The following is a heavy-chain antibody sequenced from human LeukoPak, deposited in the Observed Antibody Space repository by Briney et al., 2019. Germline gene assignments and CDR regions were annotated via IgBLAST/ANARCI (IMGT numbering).Heavy chain of an antibody. CDR3: ARHPKVMGFDY. J-gene: IGHJ4*02. Sequence: SETLSLTCTVSGDSISSFYWTWIRQPPGKGLEWIGYIYYSGSTNYNPSLKSRVTISVDTSKNQFSLRLSSVTAADTAVYYCARHPKVMGFDYWGQGTLVAVSS. V-gene: IGHV4-59*08. CDR2: IYYSGST. D-gene: IGHD2-8*01. CDR1: GDSISSFY.